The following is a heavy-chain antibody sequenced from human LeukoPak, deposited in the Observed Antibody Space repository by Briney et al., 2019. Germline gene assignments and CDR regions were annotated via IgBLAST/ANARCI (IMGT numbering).Heavy chain of an antibody. J-gene: IGHJ5*02. V-gene: IGHV1-69*05. CDR1: GGTFSSYA. Sequence: SVKVSCKASGGTFSSYAISWVRQAPGQGLEWMGGIIPIFGTANYAQKFQGRVTITTDESTSTAYMELSSLRSEDTAVYYCARRYYYDSSGYKFDPWGQGTLVTVSS. D-gene: IGHD3-22*01. CDR3: ARRYYYDSSGYKFDP. CDR2: IIPIFGTA.